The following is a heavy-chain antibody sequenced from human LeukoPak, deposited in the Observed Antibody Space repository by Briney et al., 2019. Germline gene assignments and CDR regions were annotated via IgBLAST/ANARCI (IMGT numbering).Heavy chain of an antibody. D-gene: IGHD6-13*01. CDR2: IYTSGSI. CDR3: ARGDPFRAGWFDP. J-gene: IGHJ5*02. V-gene: IGHV4-4*07. Sequence: SETLSLTCTVSGGSFSTYYWSWIRQPAGKGLEWIGRIYTSGSINYNPSLKSRLTMSVDTSKNHFSLKLSSVTAADTAVYYCARGDPFRAGWFDPWGQGTLVTVSS. CDR1: GGSFSTYY.